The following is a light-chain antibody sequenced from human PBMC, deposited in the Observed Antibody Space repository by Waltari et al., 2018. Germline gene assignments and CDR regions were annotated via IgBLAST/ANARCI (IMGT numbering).Light chain of an antibody. CDR2: GAS. V-gene: IGKV3-20*01. CDR3: QQYGSSLLT. CDR1: QSVSSSY. Sequence: DIVLTQSPGTLSLSPGERATLPCRASQSVSSSYLAWYQQKPGQAPRHLIYGASSRATGIPDRFSGSGSGTDFTLTISRLEPEDFAVYYCQQYGSSLLTFGGGTKVEIK. J-gene: IGKJ4*01.